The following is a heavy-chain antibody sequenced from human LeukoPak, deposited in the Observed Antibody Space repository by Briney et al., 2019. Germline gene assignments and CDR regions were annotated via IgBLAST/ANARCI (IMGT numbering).Heavy chain of an antibody. CDR3: AKAAAGRGPNDY. D-gene: IGHD6-13*01. V-gene: IGHV3-48*01. CDR1: YS. CDR2: ISTSSSTI. J-gene: IGHJ4*02. Sequence: YSXNWXRXAPGKGLEWFSYISTSSSTIYYADSVEGRFTISRDNSKNTLYLKMNSLRAEDTAVYYCAKAAAGRGPNDYWGQGTLVTVSS.